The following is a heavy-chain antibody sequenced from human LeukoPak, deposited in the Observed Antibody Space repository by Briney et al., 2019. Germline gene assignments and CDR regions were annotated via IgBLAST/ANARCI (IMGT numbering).Heavy chain of an antibody. CDR2: IYNSVTT. V-gene: IGHV4-59*13. CDR1: GLSISANS. D-gene: IGHD6-19*01. J-gene: IGHJ4*02. Sequence: SETLSLTCTVSGLSISANSWSWIRQPPGKGLEWIGYIYNSVTTNYNPSLTSRVTISVDTSKNQLSLKLSSATAADTAVYYCARAQWLAPKYDHWGQGTLVTVSS. CDR3: ARAQWLAPKYDH.